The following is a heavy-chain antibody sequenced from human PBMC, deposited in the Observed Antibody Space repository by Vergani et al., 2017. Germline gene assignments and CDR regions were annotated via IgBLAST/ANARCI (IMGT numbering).Heavy chain of an antibody. CDR1: GGSFSGYY. J-gene: IGHJ6*02. V-gene: IGHV4-34*01. CDR2: INHSGST. Sequence: QVQLQQWGAGLLKPSETLSLTCAVYGGSFSGYYWSWIRQPPGKGLEWIGEINHSGSTNYNPSLKSRVTISVDTSKNQFSLKLSSVTAADTAVYYSARRPYYYDSSGYSKYYYYGMDVWGQGTTVTVSS. CDR3: ARRPYYYDSSGYSKYYYYGMDV. D-gene: IGHD3-22*01.